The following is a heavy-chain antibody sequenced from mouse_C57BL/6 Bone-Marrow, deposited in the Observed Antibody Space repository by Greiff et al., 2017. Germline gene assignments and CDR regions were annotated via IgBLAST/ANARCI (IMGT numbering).Heavy chain of an antibody. V-gene: IGHV3-6*01. Sequence: ESGPGLVKPSQSLSLTCSVTGYSIPSGYYWNWIRQFPGNILEWMGYISYDGSNNYNPSLKNRISITRDTSKNQFFLKLNSVTTEDTATYYCARNYDGYSYYFDYWGQGTTLTVSS. D-gene: IGHD2-3*01. CDR2: ISYDGSN. CDR1: GYSIPSGYY. J-gene: IGHJ2*01. CDR3: ARNYDGYSYYFDY.